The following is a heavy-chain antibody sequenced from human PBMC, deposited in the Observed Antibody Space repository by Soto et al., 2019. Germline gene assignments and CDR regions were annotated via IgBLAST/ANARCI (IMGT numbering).Heavy chain of an antibody. Sequence: PSETLSLTCAVYGGSFSGYYWSWIRQPPGKGLEWIGEINHSGSTNYNPSLKSRVTISVDTSKNQFSLKLSSVTAADTAVYYCASLRGGWIYYDYGMDVWGQGTTVTGSS. D-gene: IGHD5-12*01. CDR1: GGSFSGYY. J-gene: IGHJ6*02. CDR3: ASLRGGWIYYDYGMDV. CDR2: INHSGST. V-gene: IGHV4-34*01.